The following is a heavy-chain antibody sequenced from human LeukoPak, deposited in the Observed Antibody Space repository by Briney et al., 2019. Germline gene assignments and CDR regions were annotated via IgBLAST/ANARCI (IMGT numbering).Heavy chain of an antibody. CDR1: GYTFTSYG. V-gene: IGHV1-18*01. CDR3: ARVFSVGYFDWFDY. J-gene: IGHJ4*02. CDR2: ISACNGNT. Sequence: ASVKVSCKASGYTFTSYGISWVRQAPGQGLEWMGWISACNGNTNYAQKLQGRVTMTTDTSTSTAYMELRSLRSDDTAVYYCARVFSVGYFDWFDYWGQGTLVTVSS. D-gene: IGHD3-9*01.